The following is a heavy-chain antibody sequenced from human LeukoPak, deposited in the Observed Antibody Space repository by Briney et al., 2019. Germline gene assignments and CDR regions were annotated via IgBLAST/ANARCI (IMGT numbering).Heavy chain of an antibody. J-gene: IGHJ3*02. V-gene: IGHV4-4*07. CDR3: AKSNGYGLVDI. D-gene: IGHD3-10*01. Sequence: SETLSLTCTVSGGSISSYYWSWIRQPAGKGLEWIGRIYTSGSTNYNPSLKSRVTMSVDTSRNQFSLKLNSVTAADTAVYYCAKSNGYGLVDIWGQGTMVTVSS. CDR1: GGSISSYY. CDR2: IYTSGST.